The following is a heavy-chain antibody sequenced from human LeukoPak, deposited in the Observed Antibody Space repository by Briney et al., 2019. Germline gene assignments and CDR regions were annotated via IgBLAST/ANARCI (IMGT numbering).Heavy chain of an antibody. CDR2: ISYDGSNK. J-gene: IGHJ4*02. V-gene: IGHV3-30*18. CDR3: AKEGYYGSGSFPDS. Sequence: PGGSLRLSCEASGFTFSSYGMHWVRQAPGKGLEGMTVISYDGSNKYYVDSVKGRFTISRDNSKSTLYLQMNSLRAEDTAVYYCAKEGYYGSGSFPDSWGQGTLVTVSS. D-gene: IGHD3-10*01. CDR1: GFTFSSYG.